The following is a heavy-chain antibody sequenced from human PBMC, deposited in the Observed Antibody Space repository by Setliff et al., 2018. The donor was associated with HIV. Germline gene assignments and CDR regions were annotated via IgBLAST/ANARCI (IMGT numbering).Heavy chain of an antibody. V-gene: IGHV1-18*01. D-gene: IGHD3-10*01. CDR2: ISAYNGNT. CDR3: ARDGFYYGPGGFHNGGLDY. Sequence: ASVKVSCKASGYTFTSYGISWVRQAPGQGLEWMGWISAYNGNTNYAQKLQGRVTMTTDTSTGTAYMELMSLTSDDTAVYYCARDGFYYGPGGFHNGGLDYWGQGTPVTSPQ. CDR1: GYTFTSYG. J-gene: IGHJ4*02.